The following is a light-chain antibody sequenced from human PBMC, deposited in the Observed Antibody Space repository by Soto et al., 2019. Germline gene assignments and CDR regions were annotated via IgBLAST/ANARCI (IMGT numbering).Light chain of an antibody. CDR1: QGISSY. J-gene: IGKJ1*01. CDR3: QQYYSYPPWT. V-gene: IGKV1-8*01. CDR2: AAS. Sequence: AIRMTQSPSSFSASTGDRVTITCRASQGISSYLAWYQQKPGKAPKLLIYAASTLQSGVPSRFSGSGSGTDFTLTISCLQSEDFATYYYQQYYSYPPWTFGQGTKAEIK.